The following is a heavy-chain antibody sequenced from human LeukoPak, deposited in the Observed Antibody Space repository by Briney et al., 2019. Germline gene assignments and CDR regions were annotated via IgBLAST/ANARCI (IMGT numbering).Heavy chain of an antibody. CDR1: GFAVSRNY. Sequence: PGGSLRPSCAASGFAVSRNYMGWVRQAPGKGLEWVSVIYTGGSTNYADSVEGRFTISSDNSKNTVYLQMNGLRAEDTAVYYCASLQMTGAAGWFDPWGQGTLVTVSS. V-gene: IGHV3-53*01. CDR3: ASLQMTGAAGWFDP. D-gene: IGHD3-9*01. CDR2: IYTGGST. J-gene: IGHJ5*02.